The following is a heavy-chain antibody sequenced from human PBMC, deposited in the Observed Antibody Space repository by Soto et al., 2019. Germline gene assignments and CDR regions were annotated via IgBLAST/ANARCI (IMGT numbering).Heavy chain of an antibody. CDR3: AKSSSLYYDFWSGYPDNFDY. CDR2: VSGSGGST. V-gene: IGHV3-23*01. J-gene: IGHJ4*02. Sequence: GGSLRLSCAASGFTFSSYAMSWVRQAPGKGLEWVSAVSGSGGSTYYADSVKGRFTISRDNSKNTLYLQMNSLRAEDTAVYYCAKSSSLYYDFWSGYPDNFDYWGQGTLVTVPQ. CDR1: GFTFSSYA. D-gene: IGHD3-3*01.